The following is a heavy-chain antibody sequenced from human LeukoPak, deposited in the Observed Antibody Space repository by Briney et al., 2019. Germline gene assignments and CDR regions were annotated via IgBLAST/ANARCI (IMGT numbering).Heavy chain of an antibody. V-gene: IGHV3-9*01. CDR2: ISWNSGSI. J-gene: IGHJ4*02. CDR1: GFTFDDYA. CDR3: ARGSGGQPTDDFDY. Sequence: GGSLRLSCAASGFTFDDYAMPWVRQAPGKGLEWVSGISWNSGSIGYADSVKGRFTISRDNAKNSLYLQMNSLRAEDTALYYCARGSGGQPTDDFDYWGQGTLVTVSS. D-gene: IGHD3-16*01.